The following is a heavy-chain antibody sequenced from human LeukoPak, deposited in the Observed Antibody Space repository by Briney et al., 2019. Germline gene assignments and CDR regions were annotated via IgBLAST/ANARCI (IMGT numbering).Heavy chain of an antibody. D-gene: IGHD2-2*01. CDR1: DYTFTNYG. Sequence: ASVKVSCKASDYTFTNYGVSWVRLAPGQGLEWMGWINTNTGNPTYAQGFTGRFVFSLDTSVSTAYLQITSLKAEDTAVYYCARDPSSSTRWGQGTLVTVSS. J-gene: IGHJ4*02. V-gene: IGHV7-4-1*02. CDR2: INTNTGNP. CDR3: ARDPSSSTR.